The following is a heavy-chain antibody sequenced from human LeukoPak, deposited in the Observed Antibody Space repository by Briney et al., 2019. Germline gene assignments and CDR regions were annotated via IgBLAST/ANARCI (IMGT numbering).Heavy chain of an antibody. CDR2: IYYSGST. J-gene: IGHJ4*02. CDR3: ARRRVVGATSLDY. CDR1: GGSISSSSYY. D-gene: IGHD1-26*01. V-gene: IGHV4-39*01. Sequence: SETLSLTCTVSGGSISSSSYYWGWIRQPPGKGLEWIGSIYYSGSTYYNPSLKSRVTISVDTSKNQFSLKLSSVTAADTAVYYCARRRVVGATSLDYWGQGTLVTVSS.